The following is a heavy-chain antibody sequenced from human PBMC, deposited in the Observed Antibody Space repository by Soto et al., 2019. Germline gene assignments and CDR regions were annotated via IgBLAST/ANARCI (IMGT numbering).Heavy chain of an antibody. CDR2: INPNSGGT. CDR1: GYTFTSYD. Sequence: GASVKVSCKASGYTFTSYDINWVRQAPGQGLEWMGWINPNSGGTNYAQKFQGWVTMTRDTSISTAYMELSRLRSDDTAVYYCARGPPTVTTPPPYYYGMDVWGQGTTVPVSS. J-gene: IGHJ6*02. CDR3: ARGPPTVTTPPPYYYGMDV. V-gene: IGHV1-2*04. D-gene: IGHD4-17*01.